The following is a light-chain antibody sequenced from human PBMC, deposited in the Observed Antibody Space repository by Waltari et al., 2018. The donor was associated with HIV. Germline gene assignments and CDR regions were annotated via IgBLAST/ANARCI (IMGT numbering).Light chain of an antibody. CDR1: GGHSTYA. CDR3: QTWGAGMLV. CDR2: LNSDGSH. Sequence: QLVLTQSPSASASLGASVTLTCTLSGGHSTYALAWPQQQPEKGPRYLMKLNSDGSHSKGDGIPVRFSGYSSGPERYLTISSLRSEDEGDYYCQTWGAGMLVCGGGTKRTVL. V-gene: IGLV4-69*01. J-gene: IGLJ3*02.